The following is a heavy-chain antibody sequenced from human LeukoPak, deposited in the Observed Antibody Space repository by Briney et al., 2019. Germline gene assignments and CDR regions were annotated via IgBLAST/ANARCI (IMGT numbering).Heavy chain of an antibody. D-gene: IGHD3-3*01. CDR1: GFKFDGYA. J-gene: IGHJ3*01. Sequence: GWTLRLSCVPSGFKFDGYAMHLVRQAPANALEWVSLISGDGTFTYYADSVKGRLTISRDNSMSSLYLQMNSLRPEDTALYYCVKDNFCAECAFDVWGPGTRVTASS. CDR3: VKDNFCAECAFDV. CDR2: ISGDGTFT. V-gene: IGHV3-43*02.